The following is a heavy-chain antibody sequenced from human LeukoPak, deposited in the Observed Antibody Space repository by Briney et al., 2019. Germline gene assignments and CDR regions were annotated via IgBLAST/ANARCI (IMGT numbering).Heavy chain of an antibody. CDR3: AKDVKYGWNYIDY. CDR1: GFSLSSFY. CDR2: ISYDGSSK. D-gene: IGHD6-19*01. V-gene: IGHV3-30*18. J-gene: IGHJ4*02. Sequence: PGGSLRLSCAASGFSLSSFYMHWVRQAPGKGLEWVAVISYDGSSKYYADFVRGRFTISRDNSKNALYLQMNSLRAEDTAVYYCAKDVKYGWNYIDYWGQGTLVTVSS.